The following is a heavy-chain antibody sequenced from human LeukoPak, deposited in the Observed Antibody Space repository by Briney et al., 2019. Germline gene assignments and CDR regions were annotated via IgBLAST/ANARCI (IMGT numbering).Heavy chain of an antibody. V-gene: IGHV4-59*01. D-gene: IGHD1-7*01. CDR1: SGSINFYY. Sequence: SETLSLTCTVASGSINFYYWSWIRQTPGKGLEWIGYIYYRGSTNYNPSLKSRVTISVDTPKNQFSLNLSSVTAADTAIYYCARTTGNYGYYFDYWGQGAQVTVSS. CDR2: IYYRGST. J-gene: IGHJ4*02. CDR3: ARTTGNYGYYFDY.